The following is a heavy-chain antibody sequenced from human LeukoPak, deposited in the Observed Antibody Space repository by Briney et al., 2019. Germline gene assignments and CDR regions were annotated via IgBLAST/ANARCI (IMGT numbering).Heavy chain of an antibody. Sequence: SETLSLTCTVSGGSISSYYWSWIRQPPGKGLEWIGYIYYSGSTNYNPSLKSRVTISVGTSKHQFSLKLSSVTAADTAVYYCARAYYDFWSGYFYWGQGTLVTVSS. J-gene: IGHJ4*02. CDR3: ARAYYDFWSGYFY. V-gene: IGHV4-59*01. D-gene: IGHD3-3*01. CDR1: GGSISSYY. CDR2: IYYSGST.